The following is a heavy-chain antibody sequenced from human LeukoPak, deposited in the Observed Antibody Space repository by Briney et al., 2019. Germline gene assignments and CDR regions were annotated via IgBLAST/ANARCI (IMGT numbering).Heavy chain of an antibody. V-gene: IGHV1-46*01. CDR2: INPSGGST. Sequence: ASVKVSCKASGYTFTSYYMHWVRQAPGQGLEWMGIINPSGGSTSYAQKFQGRVTMTRDMSTSTVYMELSSLRSEDTAVYYCARSLARYYYDSSGPIDYWGQGTLVTVSS. D-gene: IGHD3-22*01. CDR1: GYTFTSYY. CDR3: ARSLARYYYDSSGPIDY. J-gene: IGHJ4*02.